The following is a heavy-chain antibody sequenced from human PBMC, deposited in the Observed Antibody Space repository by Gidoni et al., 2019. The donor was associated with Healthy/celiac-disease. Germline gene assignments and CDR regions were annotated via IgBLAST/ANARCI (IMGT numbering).Heavy chain of an antibody. V-gene: IGHV4-4*07. Sequence: QVQLHESGPGLVKPPETLSLTCTVSGGPIRTYYWSWTRQPAGKGLELIGRFYTSGSTNYNPSLKSRVTMSVDTSKNQFSLKLSSVTAADTAIYYCARHTSIWYYGMDVWGQGTTVTVSS. J-gene: IGHJ6*02. CDR1: GGPIRTYY. CDR3: ARHTSIWYYGMDV. CDR2: FYTSGST. D-gene: IGHD6-13*01.